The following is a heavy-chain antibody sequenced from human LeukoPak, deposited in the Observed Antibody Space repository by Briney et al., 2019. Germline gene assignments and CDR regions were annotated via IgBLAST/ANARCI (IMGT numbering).Heavy chain of an antibody. D-gene: IGHD3-10*01. V-gene: IGHV4-30-2*01. CDR3: AHGGSGNGPGAFDI. CDR1: GGSISSGGYS. Sequence: SQTLSLTCAVSGGSISSGGYSWSWIRQPPGKGPEWIGYIYHSGSTYYNPSLKSRVTISVGRSKNQFSLKLSSVTAADTAVYYCAHGGSGNGPGAFDIWGQGTMVTVSS. CDR2: IYHSGST. J-gene: IGHJ3*02.